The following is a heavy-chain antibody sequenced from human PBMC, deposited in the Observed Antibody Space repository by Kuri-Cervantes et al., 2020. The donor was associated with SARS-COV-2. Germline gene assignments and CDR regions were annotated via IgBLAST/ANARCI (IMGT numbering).Heavy chain of an antibody. CDR2: ISSSGSTI. CDR3: ARLGDLLDAFDI. CDR1: GGSISSYY. Sequence: LSLTCTVSGGSISSYYWSWIRQAPGKGLEWVSYISSSGSTIYYADSVKGRFTISRDNAKNSLYLQMDSLRAEDTAVYYCARLGDLLDAFDIWGQGTMVTVSS. J-gene: IGHJ3*02. D-gene: IGHD3-16*01. V-gene: IGHV3-11*01.